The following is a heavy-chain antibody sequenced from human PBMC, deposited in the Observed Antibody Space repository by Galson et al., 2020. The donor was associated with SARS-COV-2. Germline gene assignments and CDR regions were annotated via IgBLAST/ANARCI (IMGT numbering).Heavy chain of an antibody. CDR1: GFKFDDYA. Sequence: PGGSLRLSCAASGFKFDDYAMHWVRQAPGKGLEWVSGIHWNSGGILYAASVRGRFTISRDNARGTLYLQMDGLRSEDTAFYYCTKETGRYMGIDAIDLWGQGTMVTVSS. D-gene: IGHD2-2*02. J-gene: IGHJ3*01. CDR2: IHWNSGGI. V-gene: IGHV3-9*01. CDR3: TKETGRYMGIDAIDL.